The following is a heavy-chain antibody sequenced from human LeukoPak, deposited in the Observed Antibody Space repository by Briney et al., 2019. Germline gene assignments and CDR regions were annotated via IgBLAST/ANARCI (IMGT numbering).Heavy chain of an antibody. CDR1: GFTFSSYS. J-gene: IGHJ6*03. CDR2: ISSSSSYI. D-gene: IGHD5-24*01. CDR3: ARAQDGYSRGAMDV. V-gene: IGHV3-21*01. Sequence: PGGSLRLSCAASGFTFSSYSMNWVRQAPGKGLEWVSSISSSSSYIYYADSVKGRFTISRDNAKNSLYLQMNSLRAEDTAVYYCARAQDGYSRGAMDVWGKGTTVTVSS.